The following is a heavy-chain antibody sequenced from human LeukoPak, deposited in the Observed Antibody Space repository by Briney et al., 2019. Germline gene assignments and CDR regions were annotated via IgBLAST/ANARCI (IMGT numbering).Heavy chain of an antibody. D-gene: IGHD3-22*01. V-gene: IGHV3-49*04. J-gene: IGHJ4*02. Sequence: GGSLRLSCTTSGFIFGDYAMNWVRQAPGKGLEWVGLIRSKAYGGTTEYAASVKGRITISRDDSKSIAYLQMNSLKTEDTAVYYCNGYSDSSGFWRYFEYWGQGTLVTVSS. CDR3: NGYSDSSGFWRYFEY. CDR2: IRSKAYGGTT. CDR1: GFIFGDYA.